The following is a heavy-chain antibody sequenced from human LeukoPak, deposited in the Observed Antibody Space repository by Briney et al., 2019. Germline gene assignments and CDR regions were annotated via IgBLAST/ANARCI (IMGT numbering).Heavy chain of an antibody. CDR3: ARDSSSSSGAWFDP. CDR1: GGSISSGGYY. J-gene: IGHJ5*02. Sequence: SETLSLTCTVSGGSISSGGYYWSWIRQHPGKGLEWIGYIYYSGSTYYNPSLKSRLTISVDTSKNQFSLKLSSVTAADTAVYYCARDSSSSSGAWFDPWGQGTLVTVSS. V-gene: IGHV4-31*03. CDR2: IYYSGST. D-gene: IGHD6-6*01.